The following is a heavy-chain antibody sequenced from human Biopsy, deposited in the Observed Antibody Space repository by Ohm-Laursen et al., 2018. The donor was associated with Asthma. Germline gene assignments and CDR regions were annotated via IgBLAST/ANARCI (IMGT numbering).Heavy chain of an antibody. J-gene: IGHJ4*02. V-gene: IGHV3-30-3*01. Sequence: SLRLSCSASGFVFRSYAMHWVRQAPGKGLEWVAVGGSYYDGGLKYYADSVNGRFTVSRDDSKNTLYLQMNSLRPDDTAVYYCARDVMEWYLPAFDFWGQGTLVTVSS. D-gene: IGHD3-3*01. CDR3: ARDVMEWYLPAFDF. CDR2: GGSYYDGGLK. CDR1: GFVFRSYA.